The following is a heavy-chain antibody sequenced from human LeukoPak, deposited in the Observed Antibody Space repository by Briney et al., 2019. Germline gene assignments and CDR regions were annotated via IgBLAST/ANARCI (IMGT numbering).Heavy chain of an antibody. V-gene: IGHV4-39*07. J-gene: IGHJ3*02. CDR3: AREDLRAFDI. Sequence: PSETLSLTCTVSGGSISSSRYYWGWIRQPPGKGLEWIGSIYYSGSTNYNPSLKSRVTISVDTAKNQFSLKLSSVTAADTAVYYCAREDLRAFDIWGQGTMVTVSS. CDR2: IYYSGST. CDR1: GGSISSSRYY.